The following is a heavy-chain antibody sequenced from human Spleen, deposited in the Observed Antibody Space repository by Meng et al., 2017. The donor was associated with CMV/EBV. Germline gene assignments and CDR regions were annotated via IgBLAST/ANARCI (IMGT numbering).Heavy chain of an antibody. Sequence: YRVTAVGCTWVRKGPGQGLEWMGWTSSDSGDTNDARKFQDRVIMTADTSRRTAYMELRSLRPDDTAIYFCARGGDYDFWTGYLAFDSWGQGTLVTVSS. CDR2: TSSDSGDT. J-gene: IGHJ5*01. CDR1: YRVTAVG. D-gene: IGHD3-3*01. V-gene: IGHV1-18*01. CDR3: ARGGDYDFWTGYLAFDS.